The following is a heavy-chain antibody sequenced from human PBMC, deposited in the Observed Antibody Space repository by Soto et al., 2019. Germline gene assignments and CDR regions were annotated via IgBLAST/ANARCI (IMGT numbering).Heavy chain of an antibody. CDR2: INHSGST. CDR1: GGSFSGYY. J-gene: IGHJ3*02. D-gene: IGHD6-19*01. V-gene: IGHV4-34*01. CDR3: ARLGRESSGRTAHAFDI. Sequence: PSETLSLTCAVYGGSFSGYYWSWIRQPPGKGLEWIGEINHSGSTNYNPSLKSRVTISVDTSKNQFSLKLSSVTAADTAVYYCARLGRESSGRTAHAFDIWGQGTMVTVSS.